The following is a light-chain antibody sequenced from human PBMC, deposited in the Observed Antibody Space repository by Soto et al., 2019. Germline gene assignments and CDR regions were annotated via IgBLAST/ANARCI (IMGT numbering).Light chain of an antibody. V-gene: IGKV1-5*01. Sequence: DIQMTQSPSTLSAYVGDRVTITCRASQSITNWVAWYQQKPGKAPKLLIYDASNLESGVLSRFSGGGSGTDFTLTVSSLQPDDFATSYCQQYNNYAPTFGQGTKVE. CDR2: DAS. J-gene: IGKJ1*01. CDR3: QQYNNYAPT. CDR1: QSITNW.